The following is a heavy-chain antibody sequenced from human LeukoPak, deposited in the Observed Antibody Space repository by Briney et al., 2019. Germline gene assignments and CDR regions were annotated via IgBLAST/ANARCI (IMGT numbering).Heavy chain of an antibody. J-gene: IGHJ4*02. CDR2: ISGDGGST. Sequence: GGSLRLSCAASGFTFDDYAMHWVRQAPGKGPEWVSLISGDGGSTYYADSVKGRFTISRDNSKNSLYLQMNSLRTEDTALYHCAKDRGWYDYWGQGTLVTVSS. CDR1: GFTFDDYA. V-gene: IGHV3-43*02. D-gene: IGHD6-19*01. CDR3: AKDRGWYDY.